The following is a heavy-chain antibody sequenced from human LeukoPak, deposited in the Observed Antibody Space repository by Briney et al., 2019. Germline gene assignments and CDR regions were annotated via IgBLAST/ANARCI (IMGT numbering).Heavy chain of an antibody. CDR2: FDPEDGET. D-gene: IGHD3-22*01. J-gene: IGHJ4*02. Sequence: ASVKVSRKVSGYTLTELSMHWVRQAPGKGLEWMGGFDPEDGETIYAQKFQGRVTMTEDTSTDTAYMELSSLRSEDTAVYYCATAPTGSGYPFDYWGQGTLVTVSS. CDR3: ATAPTGSGYPFDY. CDR1: GYTLTELS. V-gene: IGHV1-24*01.